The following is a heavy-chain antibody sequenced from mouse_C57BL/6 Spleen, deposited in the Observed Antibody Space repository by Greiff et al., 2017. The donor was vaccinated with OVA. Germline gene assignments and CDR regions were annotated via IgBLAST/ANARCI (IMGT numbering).Heavy chain of an antibody. CDR2: IDPSDSYP. V-gene: IGHV1-50*01. J-gene: IGHJ4*01. D-gene: IGHD3-3*01. CDR3: ARRGQPYAMDD. Sequence: QVQLQQPGAELVKPGASVKLSCKASGYTFTSYWMQWVKQRPGQGLEWIGEIDPSDSYPNYNQKFKGKATMTVDTSSSTAYMQLNSLTSEDSAVYYCARRGQPYAMDDWGQGTSVTVSS. CDR1: GYTFTSYW.